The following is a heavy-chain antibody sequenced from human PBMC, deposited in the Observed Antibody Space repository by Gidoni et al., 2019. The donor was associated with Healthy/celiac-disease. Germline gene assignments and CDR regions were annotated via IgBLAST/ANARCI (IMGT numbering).Heavy chain of an antibody. CDR3: ARDQTAMDRAYFDY. J-gene: IGHJ4*02. CDR1: GFTFSSYA. V-gene: IGHV3-30*04. Sequence: QVQMVESGGGVVQPGRSLRLSFAASGFTFSSYAMHWVRHAPGKGLEWVAVISYDGSNKYYADSVKGRFTISRDNSKNTLYLQMNSLRAEDTAVYYCARDQTAMDRAYFDYWGQGTLVTVSS. CDR2: ISYDGSNK. D-gene: IGHD5-18*01.